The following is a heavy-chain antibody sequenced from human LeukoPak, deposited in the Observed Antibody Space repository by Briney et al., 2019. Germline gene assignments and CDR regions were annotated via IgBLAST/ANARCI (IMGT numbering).Heavy chain of an antibody. V-gene: IGHV3-7*01. J-gene: IGHJ4*02. CDR2: IKEDGSEK. CDR3: ARMTPMYQYGSSDYNYNYFDY. Sequence: GGSLRLSCAASGFTFSSYWMSWVRQAPGKGLEWVANIKEDGSEKYYVDSAKGRFTISRDNAKNSLYLQMTSLRAEDTAVYYCARMTPMYQYGSSDYNYNYFDYWGQGTLLTVSS. D-gene: IGHD3-22*01. CDR1: GFTFSSYW.